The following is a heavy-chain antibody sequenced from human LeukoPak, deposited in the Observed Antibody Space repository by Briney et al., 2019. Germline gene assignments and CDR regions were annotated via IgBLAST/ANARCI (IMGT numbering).Heavy chain of an antibody. D-gene: IGHD3-9*01. Sequence: PGGSLRLSCAASGFNFGSYSMTWVRQAPGKGLEWVSVISADSATTFYADSVKGRFTISRDNAKNSLYLQMNSLRAEDTAVYYCARDAPPINYDILTPFDYWGQGTLVTVSS. CDR3: ARDAPPINYDILTPFDY. J-gene: IGHJ4*02. V-gene: IGHV3-48*03. CDR1: GFNFGSYS. CDR2: ISADSATT.